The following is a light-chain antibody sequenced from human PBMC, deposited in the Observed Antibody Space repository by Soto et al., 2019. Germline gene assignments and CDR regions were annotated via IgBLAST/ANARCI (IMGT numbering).Light chain of an antibody. Sequence: QSVLTQPASVSGSPGQSITIPCTGTSSNVGGYNYVSWYQHHPGKAPKLIIYDVSNRPSGVSNRFSGSKSGNTASLTISGLQPEDEADYYCSSYTTSNTRQIVFGTGTKVTVL. CDR2: DVS. CDR3: SSYTTSNTRQIV. V-gene: IGLV2-14*03. CDR1: SSNVGGYNY. J-gene: IGLJ1*01.